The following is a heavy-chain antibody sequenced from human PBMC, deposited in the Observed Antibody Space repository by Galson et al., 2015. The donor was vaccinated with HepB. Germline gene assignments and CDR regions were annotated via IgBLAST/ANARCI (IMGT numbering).Heavy chain of an antibody. Sequence: SLRLSCAASGFTFSSYGMHWVRQAPGKGLEWVAFIRYDGSNKYYADSVKGRFTISRDNSKNTLYLQMNSLRAEDTAVYYCANGGAGAYCSGGSCYAHDYYYYGMDVWGQGTTVTVSS. CDR1: GFTFSSYG. D-gene: IGHD2-15*01. V-gene: IGHV3-30*02. CDR3: ANGGAGAYCSGGSCYAHDYYYYGMDV. J-gene: IGHJ6*02. CDR2: IRYDGSNK.